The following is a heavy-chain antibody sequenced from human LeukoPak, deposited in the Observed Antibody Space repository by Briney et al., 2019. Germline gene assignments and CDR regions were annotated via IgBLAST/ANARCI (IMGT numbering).Heavy chain of an antibody. CDR2: INHSGST. V-gene: IGHV4-34*01. CDR3: ARGYCSGGSCPYAFDT. J-gene: IGHJ3*02. CDR1: GGSFSGYY. D-gene: IGHD2-15*01. Sequence: SETLSLTCAVYGGSFSGYYWSWIRQPPGKGLEWIGEINHSGSTNYNPSLKSRVTISVHTSKNQFSLKLSSVTAADTAVYYCARGYCSGGSCPYAFDTWGQGTMVTVSS.